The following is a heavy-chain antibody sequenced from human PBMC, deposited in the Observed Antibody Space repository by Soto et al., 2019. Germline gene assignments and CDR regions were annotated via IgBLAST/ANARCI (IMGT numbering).Heavy chain of an antibody. J-gene: IGHJ5*02. Sequence: GASVKVSCKASGYTFTSYGISWVRQAPGQGLEWMGWISAYNGNTNYAQKLQGRVTMTTDTSTSTAYMELRSLRSDDTAVYYCARSIAVYFDEFNWLDPWGQGTLVTVSS. D-gene: IGHD6-19*01. CDR3: ARSIAVYFDEFNWLDP. CDR2: ISAYNGNT. CDR1: GYTFTSYG. V-gene: IGHV1-18*01.